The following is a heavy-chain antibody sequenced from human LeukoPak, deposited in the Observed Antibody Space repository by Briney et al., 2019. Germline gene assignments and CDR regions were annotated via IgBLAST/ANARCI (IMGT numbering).Heavy chain of an antibody. Sequence: GGSLRLSCAASGFTFSSYAMSWVRQAPGKGLEWVSAISGSGGSTYYADSVKGRFTISRDNSKNTLYLQMNSLRAEDTAVYCCAKATRDGYKYFDYWGQGTLVTVSS. V-gene: IGHV3-23*01. D-gene: IGHD5-24*01. J-gene: IGHJ4*02. CDR3: AKATRDGYKYFDY. CDR2: ISGSGGST. CDR1: GFTFSSYA.